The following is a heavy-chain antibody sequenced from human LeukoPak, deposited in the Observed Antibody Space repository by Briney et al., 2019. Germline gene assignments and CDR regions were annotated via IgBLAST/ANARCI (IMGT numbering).Heavy chain of an antibody. J-gene: IGHJ6*03. CDR3: ARVGTPVFYYYMDV. V-gene: IGHV7-4-1*02. Sequence: ASVKVSCKASGYTSTNYGISWVRQAPGQGLEWMGWINTNTGNPTYAQGFTGRFVFSLDTSVSTAYLQISSLKAEDTAVYYCARVGTPVFYYYMDVWGKGTTVTVSS. D-gene: IGHD1-14*01. CDR1: GYTSTNYG. CDR2: INTNTGNP.